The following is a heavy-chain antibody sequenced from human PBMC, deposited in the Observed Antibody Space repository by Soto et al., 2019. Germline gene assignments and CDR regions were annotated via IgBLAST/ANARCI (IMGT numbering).Heavy chain of an antibody. CDR1: GYTFTSYY. J-gene: IGHJ6*02. D-gene: IGHD4-17*01. V-gene: IGHV1-46*03. CDR3: AREGQGDYDDRAFYYYGMDV. CDR2: INPSGGST. Sequence: ASVKVSCKASGYTFTSYYMHWVRQAPGQGLEWMGIINPSGGSTSYAQKFQGRVTMTRDTSTSTVYMELSSLRSEDTAVYYCAREGQGDYDDRAFYYYGMDVWSQGTTVTVSS.